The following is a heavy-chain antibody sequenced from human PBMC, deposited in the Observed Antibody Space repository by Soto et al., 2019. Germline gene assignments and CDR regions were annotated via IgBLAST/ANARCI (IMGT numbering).Heavy chain of an antibody. J-gene: IGHJ4*02. CDR2: IYYSGST. CDR1: GGSVSSGSYY. CDR3: ARDVKLPLSPKMARNYFDY. V-gene: IGHV4-61*01. Sequence: SETLSLTCTVSGGSVSSGSYYWSWIRQPPGKGLEWIGYIYYSGSTNYNPSLKSRVTISVDTSKNQFSLKLSSVTAADTAVYYCARDVKLPLSPKMARNYFDYWGQGTLVTVSS. D-gene: IGHD2-21*01.